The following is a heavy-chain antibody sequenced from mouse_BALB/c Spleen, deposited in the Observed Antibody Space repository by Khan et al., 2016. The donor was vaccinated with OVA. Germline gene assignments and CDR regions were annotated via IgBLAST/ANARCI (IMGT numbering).Heavy chain of an antibody. Sequence: QVQLKESGPGLVAPSQSLSITFPVSGLLLTDHAVSWNRHPPGKGLEWPGVIWAGGSKYYNSVLKSRLSISKDNSKSQVFLKVNSLQTDYTAMYYCAKNPPYYSLDYWGQGTSVTVSS. CDR3: AKNPPYYSLDY. J-gene: IGHJ4*01. CDR2: IWAGGSK. CDR1: GLLLTDHA. V-gene: IGHV2-6-5*01.